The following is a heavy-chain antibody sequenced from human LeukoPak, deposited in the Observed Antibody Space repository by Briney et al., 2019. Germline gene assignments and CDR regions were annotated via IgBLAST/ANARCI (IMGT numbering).Heavy chain of an antibody. J-gene: IGHJ4*02. Sequence: GGSLRLSCAASGFTFSDYYMSWIRQAPGKGLEWVSYISSSGSTIYYADSVKGRFTISRDNAKNSLYLQMNSLRAEDTAVYYCARGSPYCSSTSCDVGDYWGQGTLVTVSS. CDR2: ISSSGSTI. CDR3: ARGSPYCSSTSCDVGDY. V-gene: IGHV3-11*04. D-gene: IGHD2-2*01. CDR1: GFTFSDYY.